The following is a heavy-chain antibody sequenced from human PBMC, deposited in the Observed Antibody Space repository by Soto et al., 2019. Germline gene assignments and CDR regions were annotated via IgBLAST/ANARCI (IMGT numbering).Heavy chain of an antibody. V-gene: IGHV3-21*01. CDR3: ARAHSYGFDY. CDR2: ISSSSSYI. CDR1: GFTFSSYS. Sequence: EVQLVESGGGLVKPGGSLRLSCAASGFTFSSYSMNWVRQAPGKGLEWVSSISSSSSYIYYADSVKGRFTISRDNAKNPLYLQMNSLIAEDTAVYYCARAHSYGFDYWGQGTLVTVSS. D-gene: IGHD5-18*01. J-gene: IGHJ4*02.